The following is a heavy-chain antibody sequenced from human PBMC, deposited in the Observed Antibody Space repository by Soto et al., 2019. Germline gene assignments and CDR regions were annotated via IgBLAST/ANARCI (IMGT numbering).Heavy chain of an antibody. D-gene: IGHD1-1*01. CDR3: VRDGTKTLRDWFDP. CDR2: IYATGTT. CDR1: GASISGFY. J-gene: IGHJ5*02. V-gene: IGHV4-4*07. Sequence: QVQLQESGPGLVKPSETLSLTCTVSGASISGFYWSWIRKSAGKGLEWIGRIYATGTTDYNHSLKSRGMISVDPSKKQYSLKVRAVTAADTAVYYCVRDGTKTLRDWFDPWGQGISVTVSS.